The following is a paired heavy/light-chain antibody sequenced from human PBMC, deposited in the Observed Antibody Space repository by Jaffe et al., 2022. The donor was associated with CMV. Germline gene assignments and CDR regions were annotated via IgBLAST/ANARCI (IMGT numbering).Heavy chain of an antibody. CDR1: GGSISSGSYY. CDR3: ARRAAYGSGSYFDY. J-gene: IGHJ4*02. D-gene: IGHD3-10*01. Sequence: QLQLQESGPGLVKPSETLSLTCTVSGGSISSGSYYWAYIRQPPGKGLEWIATIYYSGSTYYNPSLKSRVTISVDTSKNQFSLKLNSVTAADTAIYYCARRAAYGSGSYFDYWGQGTLVTVSS. CDR2: IYYSGST. V-gene: IGHV4-39*01.
Light chain of an antibody. CDR1: QSVNSNY. CDR2: GAS. V-gene: IGKV3-20*01. Sequence: EIVLTQSPGTLSLSPGERATLSCRASQSVNSNYLAWYQQKPGQAPRLLIYGASSRAIGIPDRFSGSGSGTDFTLTISRLEPEDFAVYYCQQYGSSPYTFGQGTKLEIK. J-gene: IGKJ2*01. CDR3: QQYGSSPYT.